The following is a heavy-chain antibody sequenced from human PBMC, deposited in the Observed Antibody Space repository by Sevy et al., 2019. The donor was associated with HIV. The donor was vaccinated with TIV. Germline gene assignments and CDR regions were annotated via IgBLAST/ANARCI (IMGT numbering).Heavy chain of an antibody. CDR2: ISASGGYT. J-gene: IGHJ4*02. D-gene: IGHD6-25*01. CDR3: AKETIRGYY. Sequence: GGSLRLSCAVSAFTFNSYVMSWVGQAPGKGLESVSTISASGGYTYYADSVKGRLTISRDNSKNTLYLQMNSLRAEDTAIYYCAKETIRGYYWGQGSVVTVSS. V-gene: IGHV3-23*01. CDR1: AFTFNSYV.